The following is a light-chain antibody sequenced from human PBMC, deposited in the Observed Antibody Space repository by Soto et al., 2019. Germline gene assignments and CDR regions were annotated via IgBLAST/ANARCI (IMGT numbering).Light chain of an antibody. CDR2: VNIDGSH. CDR1: SGHRNYA. J-gene: IGLJ2*01. V-gene: IGLV4-69*01. Sequence: QLVLTQSPSASASLGASVTLTCTLSSGHRNYAIAWHQQQPEKGPRYLMKVNIDGSHNKGDGIPDRFSGSSSGAERYLTISSLQSEDEADYYCQTWGTGIRVFGGGTNLTVL. CDR3: QTWGTGIRV.